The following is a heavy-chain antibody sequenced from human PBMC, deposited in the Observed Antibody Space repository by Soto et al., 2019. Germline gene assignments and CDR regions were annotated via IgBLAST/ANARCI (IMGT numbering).Heavy chain of an antibody. CDR3: AKDVAWELLPAYGMDV. CDR2: LSFDGITK. CDR1: GFSFSSFG. Sequence: QVQLVESGGGFVQPGRSLRLSCAASGFSFSSFGMHWVRQAPGKGLEWVAGLSFDGITKHYADSVKGRFTISRDNSKNTMYLQMNSLRPEDTSIYYCAKDVAWELLPAYGMDVWGPGTTVTVSS. J-gene: IGHJ6*01. V-gene: IGHV3-30*18. D-gene: IGHD1-26*01.